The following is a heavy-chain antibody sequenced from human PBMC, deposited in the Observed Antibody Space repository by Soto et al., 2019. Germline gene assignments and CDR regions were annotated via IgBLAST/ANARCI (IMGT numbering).Heavy chain of an antibody. V-gene: IGHV4-39*01. Sequence: SETLSLTCTVSGGSISSSSYYWGWIRQPPGKGLEWIGSIYYSGSTYYNPSLKSRVTISVDTSKNQFSLKLSSVTAADTAVYYCAHSYGLGDFDYWGQGTLVTVSS. CDR3: AHSYGLGDFDY. D-gene: IGHD5-18*01. CDR1: GGSISSSSYY. J-gene: IGHJ4*02. CDR2: IYYSGST.